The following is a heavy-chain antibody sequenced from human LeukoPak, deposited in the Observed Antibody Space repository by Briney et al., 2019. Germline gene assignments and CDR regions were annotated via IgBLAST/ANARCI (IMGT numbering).Heavy chain of an antibody. Sequence: PSETLSLTCAVSGYSISSGYYWSWIRQPAGKGLEWIGRIYTSGITNSNRSLKSRVTMSVDTSKNQFSLKLSSVTAADTAVYYCARGGYGDYFWFDPWGQGTLVTVSS. D-gene: IGHD4-17*01. CDR2: IYTSGIT. CDR3: ARGGYGDYFWFDP. J-gene: IGHJ5*02. CDR1: GYSISSGYY. V-gene: IGHV4-4*07.